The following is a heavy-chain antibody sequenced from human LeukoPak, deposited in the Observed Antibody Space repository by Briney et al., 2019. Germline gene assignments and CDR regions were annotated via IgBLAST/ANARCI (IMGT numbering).Heavy chain of an antibody. Sequence: GGSLRLSCAASGFTFSSYSMNWVRQAPGRGLEWVSSIRFTGSYIYYADSVKGRFTISRDDAKNLLSLQMISLRVEDTAVYYCTRAGPRGDGYNSDYWGQGTLVTVSS. D-gene: IGHD5-24*01. CDR3: TRAGPRGDGYNSDY. CDR2: IRFTGSYI. V-gene: IGHV3-21*01. CDR1: GFTFSSYS. J-gene: IGHJ4*02.